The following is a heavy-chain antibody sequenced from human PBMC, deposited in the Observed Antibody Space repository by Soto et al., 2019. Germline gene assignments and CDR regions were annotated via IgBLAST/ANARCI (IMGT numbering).Heavy chain of an antibody. V-gene: IGHV3-23*01. CDR3: AKDQDFWSGYSPVILDY. J-gene: IGHJ4*02. D-gene: IGHD3-3*01. CDR2: ISGSGGST. Sequence: PGGSLRLSCAASGFTFSSYVMSWVRQAPGKGLEWVSAISGSGGSTYYADSVKGRFTISRDNSKNTLYLQMNSLRAEDTAVYYCAKDQDFWSGYSPVILDYWGQGTLVTVSS. CDR1: GFTFSSYV.